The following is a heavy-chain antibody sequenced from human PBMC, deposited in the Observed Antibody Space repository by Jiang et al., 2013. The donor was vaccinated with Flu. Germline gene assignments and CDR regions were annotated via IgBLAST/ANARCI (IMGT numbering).Heavy chain of an antibody. CDR1: GGSISSYY. J-gene: IGHJ6*02. CDR2: IYYSGST. V-gene: IGHV4-59*01. CDR3: ARWVAAADFPYYYYGMDV. D-gene: IGHD6-13*01. Sequence: LLKPSETLSLTCTVSGGSISSYYWSWIRQPPGKGLEWIGYIYYSGSTNYNPSLKSRVTISVDTSKNQFSLKLSSVTAADTAVYYCARWVAAADFPYYYYGMDVWGQGTTV.